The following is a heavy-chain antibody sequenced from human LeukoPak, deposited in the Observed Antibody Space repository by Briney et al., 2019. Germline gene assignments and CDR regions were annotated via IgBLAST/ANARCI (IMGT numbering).Heavy chain of an antibody. J-gene: IGHJ3*02. CDR3: ARVRGYCSGGSCYQDAFDI. CDR1: GYTFTGYY. Sequence: ASVKVSCKASGYTFTGYYMHWVRQAPGQGLEWMGWINPNSGGTNYAQKFQGRVTMTRDTSISTAYTELSRLGSDDTAVYYCARVRGYCSGGSCYQDAFDIWGQGTMVTVST. D-gene: IGHD2-15*01. CDR2: INPNSGGT. V-gene: IGHV1-2*02.